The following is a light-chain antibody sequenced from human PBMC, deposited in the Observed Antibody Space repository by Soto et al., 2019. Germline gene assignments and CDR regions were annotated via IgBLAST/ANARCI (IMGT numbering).Light chain of an antibody. CDR3: QQYGNSPWT. CDR2: GAS. Sequence: EIVLTQSPGTLSLSPGERATLSCRASQSVTSNYLAWYQQKPGQAPRLFIYGASSRATGIPDRFSGSGSGTDFTLTISRLEPEDFAVYHCQQYGNSPWTFGQGTKV. J-gene: IGKJ1*01. V-gene: IGKV3-20*01. CDR1: QSVTSNY.